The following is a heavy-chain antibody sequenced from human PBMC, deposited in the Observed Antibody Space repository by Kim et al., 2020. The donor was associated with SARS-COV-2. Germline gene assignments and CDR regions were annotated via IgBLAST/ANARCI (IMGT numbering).Heavy chain of an antibody. CDR2: ISYDGSNK. D-gene: IGHD3-10*01. Sequence: GGSLRLSCAASGFTFSSYAMHWVRQAPGKGLEWVAVISYDGSNKYYADSVKGRFTISRDNSKNTLYLQMNSLRAEDTAVYYCARPPTMVRGVMEYWGQGTLVTVSS. CDR3: ARPPTMVRGVMEY. J-gene: IGHJ4*02. CDR1: GFTFSSYA. V-gene: IGHV3-30*04.